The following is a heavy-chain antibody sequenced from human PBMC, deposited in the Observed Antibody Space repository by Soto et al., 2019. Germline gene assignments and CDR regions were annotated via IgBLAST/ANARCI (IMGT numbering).Heavy chain of an antibody. V-gene: IGHV1-18*01. CDR2: ISAYNGNT. Sequence: QGQLVQSGAEVKKPGASVKVSCKASGYTFTSYGISWVRQAPGQGLEWMGWISAYNGNTNYAQQLPGRVTITTDTPTSTAYMELRSLRSAVTAVYYCAREFIFDYWGQGTLVTVSS. CDR1: GYTFTSYG. CDR3: AREFIFDY. J-gene: IGHJ4*02.